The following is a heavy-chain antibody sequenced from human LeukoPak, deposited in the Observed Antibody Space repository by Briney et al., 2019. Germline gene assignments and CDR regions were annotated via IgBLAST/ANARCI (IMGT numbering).Heavy chain of an antibody. V-gene: IGHV3-30-3*01. CDR3: ARDSNPLVVVVAATPFDY. D-gene: IGHD2-15*01. Sequence: HAGGSLRLSCAASGFTFSSYAMHWVRQAPGKGLEWVAVISYDGSNKYYADSVKGRFTISRDNSKNTLYLQMNNLRAEDTAVYYCARDSNPLVVVVAATPFDYWGQGTLVTVSS. J-gene: IGHJ4*02. CDR2: ISYDGSNK. CDR1: GFTFSSYA.